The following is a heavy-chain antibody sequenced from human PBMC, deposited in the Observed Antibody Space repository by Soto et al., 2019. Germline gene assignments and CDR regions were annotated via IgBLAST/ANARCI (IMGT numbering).Heavy chain of an antibody. Sequence: AAVKVSCKACGYTFTGYIVHWVRQAPGQGLEWMGWINPKTGGTRYAQNFQGRVTLTRDTSINTLYMEMSGLRSDDTAVYYCAKDGRGTYFPRTKCLHLYFDLLGRGTLVTVSS. D-gene: IGHD3-9*01. CDR1: GYTFTGYI. J-gene: IGHJ2*01. V-gene: IGHV1-2*02. CDR2: INPKTGGT. CDR3: AKDGRGTYFPRTKCLHLYFDL.